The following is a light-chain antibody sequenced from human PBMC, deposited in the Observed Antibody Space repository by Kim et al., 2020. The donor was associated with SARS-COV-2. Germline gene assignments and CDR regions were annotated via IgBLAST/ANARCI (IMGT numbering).Light chain of an antibody. CDR3: NSRDSSGNHYV. V-gene: IGLV3-19*01. CDR2: GKN. Sequence: SSELTQDPAVSLALGQPVSIPCPGDSLRTYYASWYQQKPGQAPVLVIYGKNNRPSGIPDRFSGSSSGNTASLTITGAQAEDEADYYCNSRDSSGNHYVFG. CDR1: SLRTYY. J-gene: IGLJ1*01.